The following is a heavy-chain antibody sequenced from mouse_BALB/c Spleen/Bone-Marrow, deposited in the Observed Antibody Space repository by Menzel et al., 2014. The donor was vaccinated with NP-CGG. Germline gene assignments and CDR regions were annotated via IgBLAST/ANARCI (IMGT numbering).Heavy chain of an antibody. CDR2: IHPSDSES. CDR3: ARGLGEIWGY. J-gene: IGHJ2*01. V-gene: IGHV1-74*01. D-gene: IGHD4-1*01. CDR1: GYSFTNYW. Sequence: QVQLQQSGAELVKPGTSVQLSCKASGYSFTNYWTNWVKQRPGQGLEWIGMIHPSDSESRLNQKFKDKATLTVDKSSTTAYMQLSSPTSEDSAVYYCARGLGEIWGYWGQGTTLTVSS.